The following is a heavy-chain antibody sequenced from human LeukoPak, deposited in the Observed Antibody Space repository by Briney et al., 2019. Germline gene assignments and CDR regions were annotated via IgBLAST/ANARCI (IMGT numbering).Heavy chain of an antibody. CDR1: GFNFEDYA. Sequence: PGRSLRLSCAASGFNFEDYAMHWVRQAPGKGREWVSGIGYRTGVIDHADYVKGRFTISRDNAQNSLYMQMNSLRPEDTAFYYCVKGIDRTKTPAWGYSFDRWGQGTLVTVSS. J-gene: IGHJ4*02. CDR3: VKGIDRTKTPAWGYSFDR. V-gene: IGHV3-9*01. CDR2: IGYRTGVI. D-gene: IGHD1-14*01.